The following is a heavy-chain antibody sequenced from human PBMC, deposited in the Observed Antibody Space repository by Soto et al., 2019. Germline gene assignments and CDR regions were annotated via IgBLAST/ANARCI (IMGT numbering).Heavy chain of an antibody. CDR2: IYPGDSDT. V-gene: IGHV5-51*01. CDR1: GYSFTSYW. Sequence: PGESLKISCKGSGYSFTSYWIGGVRQMPGKGLEWMGIIYPGDSDTRYSPSFQGQVTISADKSISTAYLQWSSLKASDTAMYYCARHGSSSINYYYGMDVWGQGTTVTVSS. D-gene: IGHD6-13*01. J-gene: IGHJ6*02. CDR3: ARHGSSSINYYYGMDV.